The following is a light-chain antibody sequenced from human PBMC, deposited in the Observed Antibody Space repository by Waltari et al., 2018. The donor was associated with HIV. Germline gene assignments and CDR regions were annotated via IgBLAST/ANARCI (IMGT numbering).Light chain of an antibody. J-gene: IGKJ4*01. CDR2: GAI. CDR1: QAVRQD. Sequence: AIQVTQSPSSLSASVGDRVSISCRASQAVRQDLGWYQQKPGTAPKSLIHGAINLHSGVPSRFSGSGYGTDFTLTISGLQPEDFATYYCLQNYEYPLTFGGGTKVEL. V-gene: IGKV1-6*02. CDR3: LQNYEYPLT.